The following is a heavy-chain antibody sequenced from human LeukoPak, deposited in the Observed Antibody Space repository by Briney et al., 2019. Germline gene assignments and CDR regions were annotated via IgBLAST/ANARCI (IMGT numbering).Heavy chain of an antibody. J-gene: IGHJ5*01. V-gene: IGHV3-23*01. CDR2: ISGSGAVT. D-gene: IGHD4-17*01. Sequence: PGGSLRLSCAASGFTFSSYAISWVRQAPGKGLEWVSAISGSGAVTYYAESVKGRFTISRDNSKNTVYLHMNSLKAEDTAVYYCARGLTTTGFDSWGQGTLVTVSP. CDR3: ARGLTTTGFDS. CDR1: GFTFSSYA.